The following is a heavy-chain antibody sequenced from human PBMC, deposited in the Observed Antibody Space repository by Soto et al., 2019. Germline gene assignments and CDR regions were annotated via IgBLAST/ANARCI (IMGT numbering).Heavy chain of an antibody. J-gene: IGHJ4*02. CDR2: INHSGST. V-gene: IGHV4-34*01. CDR1: GGSFSGYY. Sequence: PSETLSLTCAVYGGSFSGYYWSWIRQPPGKGLEWIGEINHSGSTNYNPSLKSRVTISVDTSKNQFSLKLSSVTAADTAVYYCARSRGYSYGMFDYWGQGTLVTVSS. D-gene: IGHD5-18*01. CDR3: ARSRGYSYGMFDY.